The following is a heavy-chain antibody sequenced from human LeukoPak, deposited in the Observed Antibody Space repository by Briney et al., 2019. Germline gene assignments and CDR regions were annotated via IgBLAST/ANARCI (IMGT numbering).Heavy chain of an antibody. J-gene: IGHJ4*02. CDR3: ARDWAHGSFDF. CDR2: INPGIFTT. D-gene: IGHD3-16*01. V-gene: IGHV1-46*01. CDR1: RYPSTAFS. Sequence: ASVTVSCTPLRYPSTAFSLHSVPQAPGPGAEGMAIINPGIFTTTYAQKLQDRITVTSDTSTATVYMELRSLRLEDTAVYFCARDWAHGSFDFGCQGPLVIVSA.